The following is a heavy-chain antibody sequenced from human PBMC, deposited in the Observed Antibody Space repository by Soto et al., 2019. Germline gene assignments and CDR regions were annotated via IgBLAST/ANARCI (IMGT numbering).Heavy chain of an antibody. CDR3: ARAPRGGHYDTSGYYFAMDV. J-gene: IGHJ6*02. D-gene: IGHD3-22*01. CDR2: ISYDGSNN. CDR1: GFTFSDYA. Sequence: GGSLRLSCVVSGFTFSDYAMHWVRQAPGKGLEWLALISYDGSNNYYADSVQGRFTISRDTSKNTLYLQMNSLRPEDTALYYCARAPRGGHYDTSGYYFAMDVWGQGTTVTVSS. V-gene: IGHV3-30*03.